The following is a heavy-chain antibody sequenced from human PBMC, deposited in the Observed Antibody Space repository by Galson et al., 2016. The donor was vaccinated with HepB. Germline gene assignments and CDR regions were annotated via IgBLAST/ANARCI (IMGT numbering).Heavy chain of an antibody. CDR2: ISAYNGNT. CDR3: ARDRGIAVTELFDY. Sequence: SAKVSCKASGYTFPSYGISWVRQAPGQGLEWMGWISAYNGNTNYAQKLQGRVTMTTDTSTRTAYMELRSLRSDDTAVYYCARDRGIAVTELFDYWGQGTLVTVSS. D-gene: IGHD6-19*01. J-gene: IGHJ4*02. CDR1: GYTFPSYG. V-gene: IGHV1-18*01.